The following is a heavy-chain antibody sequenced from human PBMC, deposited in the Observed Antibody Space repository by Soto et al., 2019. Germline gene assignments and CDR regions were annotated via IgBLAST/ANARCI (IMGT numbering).Heavy chain of an antibody. J-gene: IGHJ4*02. D-gene: IGHD2-15*01. CDR2: ISYDGSNK. CDR1: GFTFSTYA. CDR3: ARPPVIDIVVPPDY. V-gene: IGHV3-30*04. Sequence: QVQLVESGGGVVQPGRSLRLSCAASGFTFSTYAMHWVRQAPCKGLEWVAVISYDGSNKHYADSVKGRFTISRDNSKNTSYLQMNSLRAEDTAVYYCARPPVIDIVVPPDYWGQGTLVTVAS.